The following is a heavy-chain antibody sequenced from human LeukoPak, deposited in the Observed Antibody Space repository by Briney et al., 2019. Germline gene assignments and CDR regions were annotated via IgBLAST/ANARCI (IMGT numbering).Heavy chain of an antibody. CDR2: ISSSSTI. Sequence: GGSLRLSCAASGFTFSSYSMNWVRQAPGKGLEWVSYISSSSTIYYADSVRGRFTISRDNAKNSLYLRMNSLRAEDTAVYYCAGSGRGPGAFDYWGQGTLVTVSS. D-gene: IGHD3-3*01. CDR1: GFTFSSYS. V-gene: IGHV3-48*04. CDR3: AGSGRGPGAFDY. J-gene: IGHJ4*02.